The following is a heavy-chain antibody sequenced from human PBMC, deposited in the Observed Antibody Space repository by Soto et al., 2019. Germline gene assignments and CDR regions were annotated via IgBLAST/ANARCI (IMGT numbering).Heavy chain of an antibody. CDR1: GGTFSSYA. J-gene: IGHJ4*02. CDR3: ARGSRWQLVQSHLDY. CDR2: IIPIFGTA. D-gene: IGHD6-13*01. Sequence: QVQLVQSGAEVKKPGSSVKVSCKASGGTFSSYAISWVRQAPGQGLEWMGGIIPIFGTANYAQKFQGRVTIXXDXSRXTAYMELSNLRSEDTAVYYCARGSRWQLVQSHLDYWGQGTLVTVSS. V-gene: IGHV1-69*14.